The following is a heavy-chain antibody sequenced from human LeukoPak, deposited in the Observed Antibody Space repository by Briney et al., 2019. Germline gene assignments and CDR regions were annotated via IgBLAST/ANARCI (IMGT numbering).Heavy chain of an antibody. V-gene: IGHV3-53*01. CDR2: IYRDGET. D-gene: IGHD2-2*01. Sequence: PGGSLRHSCAASGFTVSSNYLSWVRQAPGKGLEWVSIIYRDGETYYAGSVKGRFTISRDNSKNTVFLQMSSLRAEDTAVYYCARGYCSGTNCYGGWWFDLWGQGTLVSVSS. CDR1: GFTVSSNY. CDR3: ARGYCSGTNCYGGWWFDL. J-gene: IGHJ5*02.